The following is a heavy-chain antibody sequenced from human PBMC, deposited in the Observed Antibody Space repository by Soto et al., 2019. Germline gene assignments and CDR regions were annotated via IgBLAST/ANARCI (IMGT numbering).Heavy chain of an antibody. J-gene: IGHJ4*02. CDR2: IYHSGTT. CDR1: GESISSGYY. CDR3: ARGKTYYYDSSGYYYRYYFDY. Sequence: SETLSLTCAVSGESISSGYYWAWIRQPPGKWLEWIGSIYHSGTTYYNPSLKSRVTISVDTSKNQFSLKMSSVTAADSAVYYCARGKTYYYDSSGYYYRYYFDYWGQGTLVTVSS. D-gene: IGHD3-22*01. V-gene: IGHV4-38-2*01.